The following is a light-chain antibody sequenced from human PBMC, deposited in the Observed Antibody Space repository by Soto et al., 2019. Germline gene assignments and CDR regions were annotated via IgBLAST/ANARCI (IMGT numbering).Light chain of an antibody. V-gene: IGKV3-15*01. CDR3: QQYDNWPPLT. J-gene: IGKJ4*01. CDR2: GAS. CDR1: QSVRSN. Sequence: EVVMTQSPATLSVSPGERVTLSCRASQSVRSNLAWYLQKPGQAPRLLIYGASTRATGIPARFSGSGSGTXFTLTISSLQSEDFAVYYCQQYDNWPPLTFGGGTKVEIK.